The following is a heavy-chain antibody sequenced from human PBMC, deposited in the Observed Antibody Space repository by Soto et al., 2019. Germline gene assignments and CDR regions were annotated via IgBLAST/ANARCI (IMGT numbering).Heavy chain of an antibody. CDR1: GFTFSSYA. CDR3: ARDRIVVVPAAMRRYYYYYGMDV. CDR2: ISYDGSNK. Sequence: GGSLRLSCAASGFTFSSYAMHWVRQAPGKGLEWVAVISYDGSNKYYADSVKGRFTISRDNSKNTLYLQMNSLRAEDTAVYYCARDRIVVVPAAMRRYYYYYGMDVWGQGTTVTVSS. J-gene: IGHJ6*02. D-gene: IGHD2-2*01. V-gene: IGHV3-30-3*01.